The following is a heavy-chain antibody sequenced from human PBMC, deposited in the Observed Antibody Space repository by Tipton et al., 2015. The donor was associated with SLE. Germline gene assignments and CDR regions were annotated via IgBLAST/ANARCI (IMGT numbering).Heavy chain of an antibody. J-gene: IGHJ4*02. V-gene: IGHV4-4*09. D-gene: IGHD6-6*01. CDR2: IHSSGST. CDR1: GGSISSYF. Sequence: TLSLTCTVSGGSISSYFWSWIRQPPGKGLEWIGYIHSSGSTKYNPSLKSRVTRSVDTSKDQFSLKLSSVTAADTAVYYCARRQQLVAFDYWGQGTLVTVSS. CDR3: ARRQQLVAFDY.